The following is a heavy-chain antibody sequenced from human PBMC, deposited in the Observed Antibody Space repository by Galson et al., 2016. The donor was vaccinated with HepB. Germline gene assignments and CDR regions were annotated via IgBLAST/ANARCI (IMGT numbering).Heavy chain of an antibody. V-gene: IGHV3-30*18. CDR2: ISSDGNTK. CDR3: AKDRVVVTAFDH. Sequence: SLRLSCAASGFTFNNHGMHWVRQAPGKGLEWVAVISSDGNTKFYADSVQGRLTISRDNSRNTLFLQMNSLRAEDTAVYFCAKDRVVVTAFDHWGQGTLVTVSS. D-gene: IGHD2-21*02. CDR1: GFTFNNHG. J-gene: IGHJ4*02.